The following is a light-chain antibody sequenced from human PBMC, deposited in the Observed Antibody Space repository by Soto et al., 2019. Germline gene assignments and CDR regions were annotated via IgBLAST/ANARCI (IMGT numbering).Light chain of an antibody. Sequence: DIQMTHSPSSLSTAVVYRVSMTFLASQGISNYLAWYQQKPGKVPKLLIYAASTLQSGVPSRFSGSGSGTDFTLTISSLQPEDFATYYCQKSYSTPINCGQGTRREIK. V-gene: IGKV1-27*01. CDR3: QKSYSTPIN. CDR1: QGISNY. J-gene: IGKJ5*01. CDR2: AAS.